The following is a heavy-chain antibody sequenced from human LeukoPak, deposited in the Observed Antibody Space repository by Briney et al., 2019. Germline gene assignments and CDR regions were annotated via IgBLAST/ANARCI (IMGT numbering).Heavy chain of an antibody. Sequence: GGSLRLSCAASGFTFSSYWMSWVRQAPGKGLEWVANIKQDGSEKYYVDSVKGRFTISRDNAKNSLYLQMNSLRAEDTAVYYCARAIRGVIEVYFDYWGQGTLVTVSS. J-gene: IGHJ4*02. CDR2: IKQDGSEK. V-gene: IGHV3-7*01. CDR1: GFTFSSYW. CDR3: ARAIRGVIEVYFDY. D-gene: IGHD3-10*01.